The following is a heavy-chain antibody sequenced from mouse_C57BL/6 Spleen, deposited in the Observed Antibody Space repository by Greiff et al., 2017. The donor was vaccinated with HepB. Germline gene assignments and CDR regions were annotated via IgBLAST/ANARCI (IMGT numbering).Heavy chain of an antibody. CDR1: GYTFTSYG. CDR3: ARWSYYDYDPAY. J-gene: IGHJ3*01. D-gene: IGHD2-4*01. Sequence: QVQLKQSGAELARPGASVKLSCKASGYTFTSYGISWVKQRTGQGLEWIGEIYPRSGNTYYNEKFKGKATLTADKSSSTAYMELRSLTSEDSAVYFCARWSYYDYDPAYWGQGTLVTVSA. CDR2: IYPRSGNT. V-gene: IGHV1-81*01.